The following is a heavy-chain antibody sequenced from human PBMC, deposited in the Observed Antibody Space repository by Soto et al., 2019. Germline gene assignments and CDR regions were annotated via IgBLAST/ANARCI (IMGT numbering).Heavy chain of an antibody. V-gene: IGHV3-23*01. CDR2: ISRSGSSP. D-gene: IGHD1-20*01. CDR3: AKDYVTGTTAYAFDI. Sequence: EVQLSESGGGLVQPGGSLRVSCAASGFTFSSYAMSWVRQAPGKGLEWVSTISRSGSSPYYADSVKGRFTISRDNSKNTLFLQMNSLRAEDTAVYFCAKDYVTGTTAYAFDIWGQGTMVTVSS. J-gene: IGHJ3*02. CDR1: GFTFSSYA.